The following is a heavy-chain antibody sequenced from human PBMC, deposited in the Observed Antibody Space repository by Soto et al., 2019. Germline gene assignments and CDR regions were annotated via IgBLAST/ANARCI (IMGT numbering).Heavy chain of an antibody. V-gene: IGHV3-23*01. CDR1: GLTFSSFA. D-gene: IGHD3-16*01. Sequence: GGSLRLSCAASGLTFSSFAMSWVRQAPGKGLEWVSSISGSGGNTYYIDSVKGRFTISRDNSKNSLYLQMNSLTVEDTAVYSYATSEDTFNYHWGQGILVTVSS. CDR3: ATSEDTFNYH. CDR2: ISGSGGNT. J-gene: IGHJ4*02.